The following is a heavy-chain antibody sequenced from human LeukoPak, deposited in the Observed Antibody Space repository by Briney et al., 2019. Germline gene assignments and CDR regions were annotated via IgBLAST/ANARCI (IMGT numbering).Heavy chain of an antibody. CDR2: FDPEDGET. CDR1: GYTLTELS. Sequence: ASVKVSCKVSGYTLTELSMHWVRQAPGKGLEWMGGFDPEDGETIYAQKFQGRVTMTEDTSTDTAYMELSSLGSEDTAVYYCATDYYDSSGNYYYYGMDVWGQGTTVTVSS. V-gene: IGHV1-24*01. J-gene: IGHJ6*02. D-gene: IGHD3-22*01. CDR3: ATDYYDSSGNYYYYGMDV.